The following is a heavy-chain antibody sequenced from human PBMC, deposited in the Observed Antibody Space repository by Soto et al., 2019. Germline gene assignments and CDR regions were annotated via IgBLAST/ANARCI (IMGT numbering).Heavy chain of an antibody. CDR3: ARGLPPEQIAVAGHGPCDY. CDR2: INPNSGGT. CDR1: GYTFTGYY. D-gene: IGHD6-19*01. J-gene: IGHJ4*02. Sequence: GASVKVSCKASGYTFTGYYMHWVRQAPGQGLEWMGWINPNSGGTNYAQKFQGWVTMTRDTSISTAYMELSRLRSDDTAVYYCARGLPPEQIAVAGHGPCDYWGQGTLVTVSS. V-gene: IGHV1-2*04.